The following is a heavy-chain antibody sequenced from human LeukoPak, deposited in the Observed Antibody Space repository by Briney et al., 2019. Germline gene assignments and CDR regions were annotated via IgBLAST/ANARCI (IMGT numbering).Heavy chain of an antibody. CDR2: MNPNSGNT. V-gene: IGHV1-8*01. D-gene: IGHD1-14*01. J-gene: IGHJ6*02. CDR3: ATESSGRYYYGMDV. Sequence: ASVKVSCKASGYTFTSYDINWVRQATGQGLEWMGWMNPNSGNTGYAQKFQGRVTMTEDTSTDTAYMELSSLRSEDTAVYYCATESSGRYYYGMDVWGQGTTVTVSS. CDR1: GYTFTSYD.